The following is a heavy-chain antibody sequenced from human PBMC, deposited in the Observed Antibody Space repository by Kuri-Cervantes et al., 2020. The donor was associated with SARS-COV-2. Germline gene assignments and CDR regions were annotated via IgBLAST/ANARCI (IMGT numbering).Heavy chain of an antibody. V-gene: IGHV4-34*01. CDR2: INHSGST. CDR1: GGSFSGYY. CDR3: ARGRSPGY. J-gene: IGHJ4*02. Sequence: SETLSLTCAVYGGSFSGYYWSWIRQPPGKGLEWIGEINHSGSTNYNPSLKSRVTISVDTSKNQFSLKLSSVTAADAAVYYCARGRSPGYWGQGTLVTVSS.